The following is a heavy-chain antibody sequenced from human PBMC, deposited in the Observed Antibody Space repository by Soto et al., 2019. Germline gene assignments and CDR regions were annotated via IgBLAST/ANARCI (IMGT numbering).Heavy chain of an antibody. Sequence: GASVKVSCKASGGTFSSYTISWVRQAPGQGLEWMGRIIPILGIANYAQKFQGRVTITADKSTSTAYMELSSLRSEDTAVYYCAGDCSGGSCYTGGLNWFDPWGQGTLVTVSS. J-gene: IGHJ5*02. V-gene: IGHV1-69*04. CDR2: IIPILGIA. CDR1: GGTFSSYT. CDR3: AGDCSGGSCYTGGLNWFDP. D-gene: IGHD2-15*01.